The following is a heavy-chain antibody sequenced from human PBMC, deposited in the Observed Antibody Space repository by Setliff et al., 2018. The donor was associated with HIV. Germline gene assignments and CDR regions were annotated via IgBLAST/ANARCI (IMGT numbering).Heavy chain of an antibody. CDR1: GGTFNTHA. CDR2: IIPVRGLT. J-gene: IGHJ5*01. CDR3: ARHYFDSNSYYRPPFDS. D-gene: IGHD3-22*01. Sequence: SVKVSCKASGGTFNTHAFSWVRQAPGQGLEWMGGIIPVRGLTNYARNFQGRVTITADTSTNTAYLEVVSLRSEDTAIYYCARHYFDSNSYYRPPFDSWGQGTAVTVSS. V-gene: IGHV1-69*10.